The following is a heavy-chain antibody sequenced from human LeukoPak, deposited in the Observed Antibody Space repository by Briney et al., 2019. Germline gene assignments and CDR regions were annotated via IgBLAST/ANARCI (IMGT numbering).Heavy chain of an antibody. V-gene: IGHV1-69*13. CDR1: GYTFTSYD. J-gene: IGHJ1*01. D-gene: IGHD6-13*01. Sequence: ASVKVSCKASGYTFTSYDINWMRQAPGQGLEWMGGIIPIFGTANYAQKFQGRVTITVDESTSTAYMELSSLRSEDTAVYYCAGVDTGYSSSWYVGYFQHWGQGTLVTVSS. CDR2: IIPIFGTA. CDR3: AGVDTGYSSSWYVGYFQH.